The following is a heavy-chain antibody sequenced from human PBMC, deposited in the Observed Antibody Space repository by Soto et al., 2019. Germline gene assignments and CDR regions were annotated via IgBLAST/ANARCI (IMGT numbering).Heavy chain of an antibody. V-gene: IGHV3-9*01. CDR3: AKDIFRRATAKLPPDI. D-gene: IGHD5-18*01. Sequence: GGSLRLSCAASGFTFDDYAMHWVRQAPGKGLEWVSGISWNSGSIGYADSVKGRFTISRDNAKNSLYLQMNSLTAEDTALYYCAKDIFRRATAKLPPDIWGQGTMVTVSS. J-gene: IGHJ3*02. CDR1: GFTFDDYA. CDR2: ISWNSGSI.